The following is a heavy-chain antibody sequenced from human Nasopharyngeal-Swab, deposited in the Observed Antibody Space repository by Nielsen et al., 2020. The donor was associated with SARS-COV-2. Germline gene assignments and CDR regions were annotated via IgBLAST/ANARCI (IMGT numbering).Heavy chain of an antibody. D-gene: IGHD2-2*01. CDR1: DYTFTSYG. CDR3: ARVVPRGAFDI. Sequence: ASVKVSCKASDYTFTSYGISWVRQAPGQGLEWMGWISAYSGNTNYAQNLQGRVTMTTDTSTSTAYMELRSLRSDDTAVYYCARVVPRGAFDIWGQGTMVTVSS. CDR2: ISAYSGNT. J-gene: IGHJ3*02. V-gene: IGHV1-18*01.